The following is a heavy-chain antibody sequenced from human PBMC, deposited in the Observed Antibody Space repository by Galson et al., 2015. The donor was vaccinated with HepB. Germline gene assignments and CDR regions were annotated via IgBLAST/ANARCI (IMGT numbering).Heavy chain of an antibody. J-gene: IGHJ1*01. D-gene: IGHD6-19*01. CDR3: ARGPGQCLVRFGEYFQH. Sequence: SETLSLTCAVYGGSFSGSYWSWIRQPPGKGLGWIGEINHSGSTNYNPSLKSRVTISVDTSKNQFSLKLSSVTAADTAVYYCARGPGQCLVRFGEYFQHWGQGTLVTVSS. CDR2: INHSGST. CDR1: GGSFSGSY. V-gene: IGHV4-34*01.